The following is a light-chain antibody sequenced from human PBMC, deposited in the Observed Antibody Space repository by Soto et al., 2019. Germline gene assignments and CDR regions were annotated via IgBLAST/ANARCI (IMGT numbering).Light chain of an antibody. CDR1: QSLVHNDGKTY. CDR3: MQASQFPFT. Sequence: DIVMTQTTLSSPVTLGQPASISCRSSQSLVHNDGKTYVRWIQQRPGQPPRLLIYKTSIRCSGVPDRCSGSGAGTDFTLSISSVEAEDVRIYYCMQASQFPFTFGPGTTVDIK. V-gene: IGKV2-24*01. J-gene: IGKJ3*01. CDR2: KTS.